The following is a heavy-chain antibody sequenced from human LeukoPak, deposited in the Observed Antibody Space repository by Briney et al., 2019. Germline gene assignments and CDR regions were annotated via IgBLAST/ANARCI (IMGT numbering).Heavy chain of an antibody. CDR2: ISSSSSYI. V-gene: IGHV3-21*01. CDR1: GFTFSSYS. CDR3: ARFPIAVAGNYFDY. D-gene: IGHD6-19*01. J-gene: IGHJ4*02. Sequence: GGSLRLSCAASGFTFSSYSMNWVRQAPGKGLEWVSSISSSSSYIYYADSVKGRFTISRDNAKNSLYLQMNSLRAEDTAVYYCARFPIAVAGNYFDYWGQGTLVTVSS.